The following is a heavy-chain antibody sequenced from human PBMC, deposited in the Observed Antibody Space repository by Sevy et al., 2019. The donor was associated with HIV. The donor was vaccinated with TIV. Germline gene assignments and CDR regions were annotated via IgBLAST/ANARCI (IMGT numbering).Heavy chain of an antibody. CDR1: GFTFSNYA. Sequence: GGSLRLSCAASGFTFSNYAMSWVRQAPGKGLEWVSTFSFGCGKINYADSVKGRFNISRDNSKNTLYLQINSLRAENTALYYCAREGCSKPHDYLGQGTLVTVSS. D-gene: IGHD2-2*01. J-gene: IGHJ4*02. CDR2: FSFGCGKI. CDR3: AREGCSKPHDY. V-gene: IGHV3-23*01.